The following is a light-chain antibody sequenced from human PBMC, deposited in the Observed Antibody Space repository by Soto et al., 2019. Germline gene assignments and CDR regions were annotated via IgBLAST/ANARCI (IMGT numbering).Light chain of an antibody. J-gene: IGKJ2*02. CDR3: QQYNDWPPCT. CDR1: QSVGGK. V-gene: IGKV3-15*01. Sequence: EIGITQSPATLSVSTGERATLSCRASQSVGGKLAWYQQKPGQAPRLLLYGASTRAAGIPARFSGSGSGTEFTLTISSLQSEDFAVYYCQQYNDWPPCTFGQGTKVDIK. CDR2: GAS.